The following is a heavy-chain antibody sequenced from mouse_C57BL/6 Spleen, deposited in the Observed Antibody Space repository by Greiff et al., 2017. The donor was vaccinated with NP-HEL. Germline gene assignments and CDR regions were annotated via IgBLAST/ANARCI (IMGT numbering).Heavy chain of an antibody. CDR3: ARNWDYDGAWFAY. CDR2: IWSGGST. CDR1: GFSLTSYG. Sequence: VMLVESGPGLVQPSQSLSITCTVSGFSLTSYGVHWVRQSPGKGLEWLGVIWSGGSTDYNAAFISRLSISKDNSKSQVFFKMNSLQADDTAIYYCARNWDYDGAWFAYWGQGTLVTVSA. J-gene: IGHJ3*01. V-gene: IGHV2-2*01. D-gene: IGHD2-4*01.